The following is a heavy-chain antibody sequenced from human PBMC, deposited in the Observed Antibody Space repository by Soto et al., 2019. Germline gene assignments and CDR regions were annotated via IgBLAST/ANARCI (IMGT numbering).Heavy chain of an antibody. Sequence: GGSLRLSCAASGFTFSSYWMSWVRQAPGKGLEWVANIKQDGSEKYYVVSVKGRFTISRDNAKNSLYLQMNSLRAEDTAVYYCARDRSSSWYYFDYWGQGTLVTVSS. D-gene: IGHD6-13*01. V-gene: IGHV3-7*03. CDR3: ARDRSSSWYYFDY. CDR2: IKQDGSEK. CDR1: GFTFSSYW. J-gene: IGHJ4*02.